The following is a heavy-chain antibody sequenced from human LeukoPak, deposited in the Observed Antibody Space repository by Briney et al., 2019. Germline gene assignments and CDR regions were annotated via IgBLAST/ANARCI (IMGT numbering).Heavy chain of an antibody. CDR3: ARSYGD. V-gene: IGHV3-66*01. CDR2: IYSGGST. CDR1: GFTFSSYS. J-gene: IGHJ4*02. D-gene: IGHD4-17*01. Sequence: GGSLRLSCAASGFTFSSYSMSWVRQAPGKGLEWVSVIYSGGSTDYADSVKGRFTISRDNSKNTLYLQMNSLRVEDSGVYYCARSYGDWGQGTLVTVSS.